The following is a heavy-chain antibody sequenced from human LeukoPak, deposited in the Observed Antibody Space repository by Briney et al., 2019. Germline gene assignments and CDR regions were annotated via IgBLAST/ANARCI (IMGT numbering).Heavy chain of an antibody. D-gene: IGHD1-26*01. V-gene: IGHV1-2*02. CDR2: INPNSGDT. Sequence: ASVKVSCKASGYTFTGYYIHWVRQAPGQGLEWMGWINPNSGDTSHAQRFQDRVTMTRDMSTSTAYMDLSRLRSDDTAVYYCARLLLGATGFDYWGQGTLVTVSS. CDR3: ARLLLGATGFDY. J-gene: IGHJ4*02. CDR1: GYTFTGYY.